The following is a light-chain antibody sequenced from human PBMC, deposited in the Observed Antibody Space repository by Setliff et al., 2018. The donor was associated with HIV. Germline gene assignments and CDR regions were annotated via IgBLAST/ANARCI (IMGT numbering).Light chain of an antibody. CDR3: QQYGSSRT. Sequence: EIALTQSPGILSLSPGERATLSCRASQSVSSSYLAWYQQKPGQAPRLLIYGASSRATGIPDRFSGSGSGTDFTLTISRLEPEDFAVYYCQQYGSSRTFGQGTKVDIK. V-gene: IGKV3-20*01. CDR1: QSVSSSY. J-gene: IGKJ1*01. CDR2: GAS.